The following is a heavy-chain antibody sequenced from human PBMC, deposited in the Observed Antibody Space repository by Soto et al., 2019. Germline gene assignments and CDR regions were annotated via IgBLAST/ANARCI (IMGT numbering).Heavy chain of an antibody. CDR3: AKDPTPMIVVGDLAAFDI. J-gene: IGHJ3*02. V-gene: IGHV3-30*18. D-gene: IGHD3-22*01. Sequence: GGSLRLSCAASGFTFSSYGMHWVRQAPGKGLEWVAVISYDGSNKYYADSVKGRFTISRDNSKNTLYLQMNSLRAEDTAVYYCAKDPTPMIVVGDLAAFDIWGQGTMVTVSS. CDR2: ISYDGSNK. CDR1: GFTFSSYG.